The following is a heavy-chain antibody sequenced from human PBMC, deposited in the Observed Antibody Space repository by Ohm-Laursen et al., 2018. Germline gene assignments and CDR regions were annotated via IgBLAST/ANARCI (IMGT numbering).Heavy chain of an antibody. CDR2: INSDGSST. Sequence: SLRLSCTASGFTFSTYWMHWVRQAPGKGLVWVSRINSDGSSTSYADSVKGRFTISRDNAKNTLYLQMNSLRADDTALYYCAKDPNQWLVSIDYWGQGTLVTVSS. CDR1: GFTFSTYW. J-gene: IGHJ4*01. CDR3: AKDPNQWLVSIDY. V-gene: IGHV3-74*01. D-gene: IGHD6-19*01.